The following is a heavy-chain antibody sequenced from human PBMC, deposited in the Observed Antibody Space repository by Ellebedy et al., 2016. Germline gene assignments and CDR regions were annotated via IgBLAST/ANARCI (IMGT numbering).Heavy chain of an antibody. CDR1: GGSIFSDY. J-gene: IGHJ1*01. V-gene: IGHV4-59*01. CDR3: ARDPLHYFDDSGPEYSQQ. D-gene: IGHD3-22*01. CDR2: IYYSGST. Sequence: SETLSLTXNVSGGSIFSDYWSWIRQPPGKGLEWIGYIYYSGSTRYNPSLKSRVTISVDTSKSQFSLKLTSVTVADTAVYYCARDPLHYFDDSGPEYSQQWGQGTLVTVSS.